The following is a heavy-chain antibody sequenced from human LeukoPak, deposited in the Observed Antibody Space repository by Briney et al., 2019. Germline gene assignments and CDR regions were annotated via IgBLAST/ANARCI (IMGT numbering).Heavy chain of an antibody. CDR1: GYTFTDYY. CDR3: ARELPRWYFDY. Sequence: ASVKVSCKXSGYTFTDYYMHWVRQAPRQGLEWMGWINPNSGGTNYSQKFQGRVTMTRDTSISTAYMELSRLRSDDTAVYYCARELPRWYFDYWGQGTLVTVSS. CDR2: INPNSGGT. V-gene: IGHV1-2*02. J-gene: IGHJ4*02. D-gene: IGHD2-15*01.